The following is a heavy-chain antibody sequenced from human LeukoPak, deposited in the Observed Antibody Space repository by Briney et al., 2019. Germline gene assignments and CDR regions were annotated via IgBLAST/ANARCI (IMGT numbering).Heavy chain of an antibody. J-gene: IGHJ4*02. CDR1: GFTFIRHG. CDR3: ARDRAWNYFDY. CDR2: ISNDGSRK. V-gene: IGHV3-30*03. Sequence: GGSLRLSCAPSGFTFIRHGMHWVRQAPGKGLEWVAIISNDGSRKYYAHSVEGRFTISRGNSKNTLYLQMDSLRAEDTAVYYCARDRAWNYFDYWGQGTLVTVSS. D-gene: IGHD3-3*01.